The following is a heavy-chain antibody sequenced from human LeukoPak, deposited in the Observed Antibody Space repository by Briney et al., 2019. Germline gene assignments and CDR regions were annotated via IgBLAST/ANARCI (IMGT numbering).Heavy chain of an antibody. D-gene: IGHD3-9*01. J-gene: IGHJ3*02. CDR3: ARVRGYDILTGYAFDI. Sequence: PSETLSLTCTVSGGSISSYYWSWIRQPPGKGLEWMGYIYYSGSTNYNPSLKSRVTISVDTSKNQFSLKLSSVTAADTAVYYCARVRGYDILTGYAFDIWGQGTMVTVSS. V-gene: IGHV4-59*01. CDR2: IYYSGST. CDR1: GGSISSYY.